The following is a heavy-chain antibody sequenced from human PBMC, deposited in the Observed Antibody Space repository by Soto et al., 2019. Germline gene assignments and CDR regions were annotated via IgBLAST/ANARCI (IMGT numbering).Heavy chain of an antibody. CDR3: ARNYGYSSSWYSFYYGMDV. V-gene: IGHV1-69*01. Sequence: QVQLVQSGAEVKKPGSSVKVSCKASGGTFSSYAISWVRQAPGQGLEWMGGIIPIFGTANYAQNFQGRVTITADESTSTAYMELSSLRSEDTAVYYCARNYGYSSSWYSFYYGMDVWGQGTTVTVSS. CDR1: GGTFSSYA. J-gene: IGHJ6*02. D-gene: IGHD6-13*01. CDR2: IIPIFGTA.